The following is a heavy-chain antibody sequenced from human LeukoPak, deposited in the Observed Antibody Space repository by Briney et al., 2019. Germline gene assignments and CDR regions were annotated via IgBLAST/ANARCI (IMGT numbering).Heavy chain of an antibody. V-gene: IGHV4-34*01. J-gene: IGHJ5*02. CDR2: INHSGST. CDR3: ARALYSSSWYEH. CDR1: GGSFSGYY. Sequence: LETLSLTCAVYGGSFSGYYWSWIRQPPGKGLEGIGEINHSGSTNYNPSLKSRVTISVDTSKNQFSLKLSSVTAADTAVYYCARALYSSSWYEHWGQGTLVTVSS. D-gene: IGHD6-13*01.